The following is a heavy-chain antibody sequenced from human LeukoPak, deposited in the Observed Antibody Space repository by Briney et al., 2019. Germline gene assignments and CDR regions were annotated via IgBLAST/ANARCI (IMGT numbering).Heavy chain of an antibody. Sequence: ASVKVSCKASGYTFTSYYMHWVRQAPGQGLEWMGLINPSGGSTSYAQKFQGRVTMTRDTSTSTVYMELSSLRSEDTAVYYCAREGANTFTDYYFDYWGQGTLVTVSS. CDR2: INPSGGST. J-gene: IGHJ4*02. CDR3: AREGANTFTDYYFDY. V-gene: IGHV1-46*01. D-gene: IGHD2/OR15-2a*01. CDR1: GYTFTSYY.